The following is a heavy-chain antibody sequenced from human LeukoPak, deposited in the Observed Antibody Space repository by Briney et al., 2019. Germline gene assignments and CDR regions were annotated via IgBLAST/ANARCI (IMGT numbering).Heavy chain of an antibody. Sequence: GGSLRLSCAASGFTFSSYWMHWVRQAPGKGLVWVSRINSDGSSTSYADSVKGRFTISRDNAKNTLYLQMNSLRAEDTAVYYCALWKYGNSPLDFWGQGTLVTVSS. J-gene: IGHJ4*02. CDR2: INSDGSST. CDR3: ALWKYGNSPLDF. D-gene: IGHD6-6*01. CDR1: GFTFSSYW. V-gene: IGHV3-74*01.